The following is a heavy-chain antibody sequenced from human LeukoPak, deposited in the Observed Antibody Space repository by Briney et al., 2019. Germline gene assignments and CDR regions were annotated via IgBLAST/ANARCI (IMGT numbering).Heavy chain of an antibody. D-gene: IGHD6-6*01. V-gene: IGHV4-38-2*01. CDR2: IYHSGST. CDR1: GYSISSGYY. J-gene: IGHJ4*02. Sequence: PSETLSLTCAVSGYSISSGYYWGWIRPPPGKGLEWIGSIYHSGSTYYNPSLKSRVTISVDTSKNQFSLKLSSVTAADTAVYYCARDLEHSSSSSSAAFDYWGQGTLVTVSS. CDR3: ARDLEHSSSSSSAAFDY.